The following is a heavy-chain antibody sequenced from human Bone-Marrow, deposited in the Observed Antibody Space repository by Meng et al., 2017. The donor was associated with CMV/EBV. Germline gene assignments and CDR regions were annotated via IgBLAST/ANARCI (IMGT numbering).Heavy chain of an antibody. CDR1: GFTFSSYS. V-gene: IGHV3-21*01. CDR3: ARDLVSSSWHGYYYYYGMDV. Sequence: GESLKISCAASGFTFSSYSMNWVRQAPGKGLEWVSSISSSSSYIYYADSVKGRFTISRDNAKNSLYLQMNSLRAEDTAVYYCARDLVSSSWHGYYYYYGMDVWGQGTTVTGSS. CDR2: ISSSSSYI. D-gene: IGHD6-13*01. J-gene: IGHJ6*01.